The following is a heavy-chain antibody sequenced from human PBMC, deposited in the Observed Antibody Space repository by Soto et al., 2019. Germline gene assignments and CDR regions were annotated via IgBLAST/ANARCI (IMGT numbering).Heavy chain of an antibody. CDR3: ARRSKWLQLKYFDY. V-gene: IGHV4-34*01. CDR1: GESLSDHY. CDR2: VRHGGNT. D-gene: IGHD5-12*01. J-gene: IGHJ4*02. Sequence: SETLSLTXSVYGESLSDHYWSWVRQPPGKGLEWIGEVRHGGNTNYNPSLKSRVTISVDTSKTQFSLNLSSVTAADTAVYYCARRSKWLQLKYFDYWGQGTLVTVSS.